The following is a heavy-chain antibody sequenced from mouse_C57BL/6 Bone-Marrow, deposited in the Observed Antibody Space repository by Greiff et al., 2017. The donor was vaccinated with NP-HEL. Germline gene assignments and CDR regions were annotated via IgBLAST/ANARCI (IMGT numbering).Heavy chain of an antibody. V-gene: IGHV1-81*01. J-gene: IGHJ3*01. CDR2: IYPRSGNT. D-gene: IGHD3-3*01. CDR1: GYTFTSYG. Sequence: QVHVKQSGAELARPGASVKLSCKASGYTFTSYGISWVKQRTGQGLEWIGEIYPRSGNTYYNEKFKGKATLTADKSSSTAYMELRSLTSEDSAVYFCARERGDTWFAYWGQGTLVTVSA. CDR3: ARERGDTWFAY.